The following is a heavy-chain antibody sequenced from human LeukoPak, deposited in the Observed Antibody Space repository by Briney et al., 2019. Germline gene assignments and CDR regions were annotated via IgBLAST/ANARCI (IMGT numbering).Heavy chain of an antibody. Sequence: ASVKVSCKASGYTFTGYYMHWVRQAPGQGLEWMGRINPNSGGTNYAQKFQGRVTITRDTSATTAYMELNRLRSEDTAVYYCARDGYPTSYYDFWSGYFPGEYWGQGTLVTVSS. CDR3: ARDGYPTSYYDFWSGYFPGEY. J-gene: IGHJ4*02. D-gene: IGHD3-3*01. CDR2: INPNSGGT. CDR1: GYTFTGYY. V-gene: IGHV1-2*06.